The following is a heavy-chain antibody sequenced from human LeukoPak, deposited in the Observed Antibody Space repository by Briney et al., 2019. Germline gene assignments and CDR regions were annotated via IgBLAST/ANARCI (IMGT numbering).Heavy chain of an antibody. D-gene: IGHD3-10*01. V-gene: IGHV1-69*01. CDR2: IIPIFGTA. Sequence: SVKVSCKASGGTFSSYAISWVRQAPGQGLEWMGGIIPIFGTANYAQKFQGRVTITADESTSTAYMELSSLRSEDTAVYYCAREKGGYGSGSYPFDYWGQGTLVTVSS. CDR1: GGTFSSYA. J-gene: IGHJ4*02. CDR3: AREKGGYGSGSYPFDY.